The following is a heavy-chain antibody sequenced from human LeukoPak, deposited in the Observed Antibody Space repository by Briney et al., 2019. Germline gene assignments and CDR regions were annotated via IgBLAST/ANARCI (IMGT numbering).Heavy chain of an antibody. D-gene: IGHD4-23*01. J-gene: IGHJ4*02. Sequence: GGSLRLSCAASGFTFSSYAMHWVRQAPGKGLEWVAVISYDGSNKYYADSVKGRFTISRDNSKNTLYLQMNSLRAEDTAVYYCARDPFYGGNYYFDYWGQGTLVTVSS. V-gene: IGHV3-30-3*01. CDR1: GFTFSSYA. CDR3: ARDPFYGGNYYFDY. CDR2: ISYDGSNK.